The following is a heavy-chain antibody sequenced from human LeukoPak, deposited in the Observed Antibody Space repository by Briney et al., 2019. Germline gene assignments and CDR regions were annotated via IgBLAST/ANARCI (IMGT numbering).Heavy chain of an antibody. V-gene: IGHV6-1*01. CDR3: ARAGRRGRAIGGDYFDN. CDR1: GDSLSSDSAA. CDR2: TYYYRSKWYD. J-gene: IGHJ4*02. D-gene: IGHD2-2*02. Sequence: SQTLSLTCGISGDSLSSDSAAWNWIRQSPSRGLEWLGRTYYYRSKWYDDYALSVKSRITVKPDTSRNQFSLQLNSVTPEDTAVYYCARAGRRGRAIGGDYFDNWGQGTLVAVSS.